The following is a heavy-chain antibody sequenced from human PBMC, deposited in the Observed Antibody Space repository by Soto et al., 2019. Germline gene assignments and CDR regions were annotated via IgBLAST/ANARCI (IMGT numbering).Heavy chain of an antibody. CDR1: GDSVSSNSAA. CDR2: TYYRSKWYN. V-gene: IGHV6-1*01. J-gene: IGHJ5*02. D-gene: IGHD3-10*01. CDR3: AASSPKFNYYGSGSYGAALVAWFDP. Sequence: SQTLSLTCAISGDSVSSNSAAWNWIRQSPSRGLEWLGRTYYRSKWYNDYAVSVKSRITINPDTSKNQFSLQLNSVTPEDTAVYYCAASSPKFNYYGSGSYGAALVAWFDPWGQGTLVTVSS.